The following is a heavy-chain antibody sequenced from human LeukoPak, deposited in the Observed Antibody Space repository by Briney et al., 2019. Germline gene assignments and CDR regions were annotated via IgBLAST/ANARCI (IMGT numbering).Heavy chain of an antibody. Sequence: SETLSLTCTVSGGSISNSGYYWGWIRQPPGKGLEWIGSIYYTGNTYYNPSLNSRVTISVDTSKNQFSLKLSSVTDADTAIYYCARLTSRWYVIYWGQGTLVTVSS. CDR2: IYYTGNT. D-gene: IGHD6-13*01. CDR1: GGSISNSGYY. V-gene: IGHV4-39*01. J-gene: IGHJ4*02. CDR3: ARLTSRWYVIY.